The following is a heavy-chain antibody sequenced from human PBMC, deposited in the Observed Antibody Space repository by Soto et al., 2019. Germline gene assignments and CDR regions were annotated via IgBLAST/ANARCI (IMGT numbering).Heavy chain of an antibody. CDR2: ISYDGSNK. CDR3: ASTPTSLDY. Sequence: QVQLVEAGGGVVQPGRSLRLSCAASGFTFSSYAMHWVRQAPGKGLEWVAVISYDGSNKYYADFVKGRFTISRDHSKNTLYLQMNSLRAENTAVYYCASTPTSLDYWGQGTLVTVSS. V-gene: IGHV3-30-3*01. CDR1: GFTFSSYA. D-gene: IGHD1-26*01. J-gene: IGHJ4*02.